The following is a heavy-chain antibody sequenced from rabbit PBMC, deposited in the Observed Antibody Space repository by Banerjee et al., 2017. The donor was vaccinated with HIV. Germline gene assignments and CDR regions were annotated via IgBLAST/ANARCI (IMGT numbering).Heavy chain of an antibody. D-gene: IGHD4-1*01. CDR3: ARDLAGVIGWNFNL. CDR2: IYAGSTGTT. CDR1: GFDFSNYG. Sequence: QSLEESGGDLVKPGASLTLSCKASGFDFSNYGLSWVRQAPGKGLEWIGTIYAGSTGTTDYASWAKGRFTISKTSSTTVTLQMTSLTAADTATYFCARDLAGVIGWNFNLWGPGTLVTVS. J-gene: IGHJ4*01. V-gene: IGHV1S40*01.